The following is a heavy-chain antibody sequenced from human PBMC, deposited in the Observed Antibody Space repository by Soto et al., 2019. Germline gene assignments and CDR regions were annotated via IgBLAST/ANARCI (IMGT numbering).Heavy chain of an antibody. V-gene: IGHV1-18*01. CDR2: ISAYNGNT. D-gene: IGHD1-26*01. J-gene: IGHJ6*02. CDR3: ARDTWELLMGYYYGMDV. Sequence: ASVKVSCKASGYTFTSYGISWVRQAPGQGLEWMGWISAYNGNTNYAQKLQGRVTMTTDTSTSTAYMELRSLRSDDTAVYYCARDTWELLMGYYYGMDVWGQGTTVTVSS. CDR1: GYTFTSYG.